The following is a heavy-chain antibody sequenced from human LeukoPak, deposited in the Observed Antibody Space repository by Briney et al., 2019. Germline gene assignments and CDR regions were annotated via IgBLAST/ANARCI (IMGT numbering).Heavy chain of an antibody. CDR3: ARVDGGEWYYFDY. D-gene: IGHD2-8*02. J-gene: IGHJ4*02. CDR1: GYTFTGYY. V-gene: IGHV1-2*02. CDR2: INPNNGGT. Sequence: GASVKVSCKASGYTFTGYYMHWVRQAPGQGLEWMGWINPNNGGTKYAQKFQGRVTMTLDTSLSTAYMELSRLRSDDTATYYCARVDGGEWYYFDYWGQGTLVTVSS.